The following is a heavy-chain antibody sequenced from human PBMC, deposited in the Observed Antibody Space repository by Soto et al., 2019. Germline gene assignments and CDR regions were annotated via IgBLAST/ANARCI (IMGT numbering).Heavy chain of an antibody. CDR2: IKSQTDGGTL. J-gene: IGHJ4*02. D-gene: IGHD5-18*01. CDR1: GVTLSDVR. CDR3: SHGYYQYFES. V-gene: IGHV3-15*07. Sequence: LRLSCAVSGVTLSDVRMNWVRQAPGKGPEWVGRIKSQTDGGTLDYAAPVKDRFTISRDDSQNTLYLQMNSLKTEDTAVYYCSHGYYQYFESWGQGTLVTVSS.